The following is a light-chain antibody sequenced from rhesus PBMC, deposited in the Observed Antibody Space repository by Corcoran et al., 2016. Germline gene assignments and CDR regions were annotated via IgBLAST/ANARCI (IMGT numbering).Light chain of an antibody. Sequence: DIQMTQSPSSLSASVGATVTITCRASKSIGSWLAWYPQKPGKAPKLRIYKAASLQSGVPSRFSGSGSGTDFTLTISSLQSEDVATYSCQQCSSSPWTFGQGTKVEIK. CDR3: QQCSSSPWT. V-gene: IGKV1-22*01. CDR2: KAA. J-gene: IGKJ1*01. CDR1: KSIGSW.